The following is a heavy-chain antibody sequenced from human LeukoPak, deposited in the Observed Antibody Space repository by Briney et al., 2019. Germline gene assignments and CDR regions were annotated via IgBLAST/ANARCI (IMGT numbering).Heavy chain of an antibody. CDR1: GYTFTGYY. CDR3: ARPREDKHSSFDY. V-gene: IGHV1-18*04. J-gene: IGHJ4*02. D-gene: IGHD3-3*02. Sequence: GASVKVSCKASGYTFTGYYMHWVRQAPGQGLEWMGWISAYNGNTNYAQKLQGRVTMTTDTSTSTAYMELRSLRSDDTAVYYCARPREDKHSSFDYWGQGTLVTVSS. CDR2: ISAYNGNT.